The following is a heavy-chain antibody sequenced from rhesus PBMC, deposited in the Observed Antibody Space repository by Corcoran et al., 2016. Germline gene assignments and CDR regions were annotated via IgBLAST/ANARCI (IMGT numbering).Heavy chain of an antibody. CDR2: SYGSSGST. J-gene: IGHJ4*01. Sequence: QVQLQESGPGLVKPPETVSLTCAVSGYSISSNYRSWIRQPPGKGLEWIGYSYGSSGSTCYNPSLKSQVTISTDTSTNQFSLKLISVAAADTAVYYCAGLGVTAVDYWGHGVLVTVSS. V-gene: IGHV4-147*01. CDR1: GYSISSNY. D-gene: IGHD4-17*01. CDR3: AGLGVTAVDY.